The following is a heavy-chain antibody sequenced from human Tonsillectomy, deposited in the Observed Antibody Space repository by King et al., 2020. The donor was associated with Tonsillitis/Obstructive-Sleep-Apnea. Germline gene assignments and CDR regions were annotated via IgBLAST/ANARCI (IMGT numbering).Heavy chain of an antibody. CDR3: ARAYYDFWSNYVNAFDI. D-gene: IGHD3-3*01. V-gene: IGHV5-51*01. CDR2: IYAGDSET. J-gene: IGHJ3*02. CDR1: GYSFTNYW. Sequence: VQLVESGAEVKKPGESLKISCKGSGYSFTNYWIGWVRQMPGKGLEWMGIIYAGDSETRYSPSFQAKVTISVGKSISTAYLQWSSLKASDTAMYYCARAYYDFWSNYVNAFDIWGQGTMVTVSS.